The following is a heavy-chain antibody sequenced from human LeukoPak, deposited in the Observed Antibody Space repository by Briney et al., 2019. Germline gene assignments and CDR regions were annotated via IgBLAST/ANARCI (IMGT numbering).Heavy chain of an antibody. V-gene: IGHV3-15*01. CDR3: TTGESMVGSTIHIRWAD. CDR2: IKSKTAGGTI. J-gene: IGHJ4*02. CDR1: GFTFSNAW. D-gene: IGHD1-26*01. Sequence: AGGSLTLSCAASGFTFSNAWMTWVRQAPGQGLEWVGRIKSKTAGGTIDYAAPVKGRFTISRDDSKNTLYLQMNSLRTEDTAVYYCTTGESMVGSTIHIRWADWGQGTLVTVSS.